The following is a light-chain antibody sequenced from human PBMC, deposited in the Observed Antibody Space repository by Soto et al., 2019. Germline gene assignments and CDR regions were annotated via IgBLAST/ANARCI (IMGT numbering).Light chain of an antibody. Sequence: VMTQSPATLSVTPGERATLSCRPSQNLRSSLAWYQQKPGQAPRLLIYDASNRATGIPARFSGSGSGTDFTLTISSLEPEDFAVYYCQQRSNWPPITFGQGTRPAIK. CDR3: QQRSNWPPIT. CDR2: DAS. CDR1: QNLRSS. J-gene: IGKJ5*01. V-gene: IGKV3-11*01.